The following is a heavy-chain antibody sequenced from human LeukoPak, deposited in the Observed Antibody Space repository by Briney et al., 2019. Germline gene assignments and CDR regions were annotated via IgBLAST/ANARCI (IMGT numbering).Heavy chain of an antibody. V-gene: IGHV3-11*06. Sequence: PGGSLRLSCAASGFTFSDYYMSWIRQAPGKGLEWVSYISSSSSYTNYADSVKGRFTISRDNAKNSLYLQMNSLRAEDTAVYYCASGGCSSTRCTLDYWGQGTLVTVSS. J-gene: IGHJ4*02. CDR2: ISSSSSYT. CDR3: ASGGCSSTRCTLDY. D-gene: IGHD2-2*01. CDR1: GFTFSDYY.